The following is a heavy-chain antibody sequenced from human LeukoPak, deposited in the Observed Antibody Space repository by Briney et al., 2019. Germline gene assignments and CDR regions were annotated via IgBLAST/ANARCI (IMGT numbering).Heavy chain of an antibody. V-gene: IGHV4-39*01. D-gene: IGHD6-6*01. Sequence: ETLSLTCTVSGGSISRSSYYWGWIRQPPGKGLEWIGSIYYSGSTYYNPSLKSRVTISVDTSKNQFSLKLSSVTAADTAVYYCARLYSSSSYYFDYWGQGTLVTVSS. CDR3: ARLYSSSSYYFDY. J-gene: IGHJ4*02. CDR1: GGSISRSSYY. CDR2: IYYSGST.